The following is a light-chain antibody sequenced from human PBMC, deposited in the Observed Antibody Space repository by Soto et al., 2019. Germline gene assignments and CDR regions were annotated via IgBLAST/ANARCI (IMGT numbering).Light chain of an antibody. Sequence: DIQMTQSPPTLSASVGDRVTITCRASQSIRHYLAWYQQMPGKAPKPLIYGASTLQSGVPSRFSGSGSGTEFTLTISSLQPDDFGTYFCQHHNSYSQTFGQGTKVEI. V-gene: IGKV1-5*01. CDR2: GAS. J-gene: IGKJ1*01. CDR3: QHHNSYSQT. CDR1: QSIRHY.